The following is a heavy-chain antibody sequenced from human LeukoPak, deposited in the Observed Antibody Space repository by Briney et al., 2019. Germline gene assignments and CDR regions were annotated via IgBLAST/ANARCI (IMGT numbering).Heavy chain of an antibody. CDR2: IYYSGST. D-gene: IGHD3-3*01. CDR3: ASGPSEWLHPPPAYYYYMDV. Sequence: PSQTLSLTCTVSGGSISSGDYYWSWIRQPPGKGLEWIGYIYYSGSTYYNPSLKSRVTISVDTSKNQFSLKLSSVTAADTAVYYCASGPSEWLHPPPAYYYYMDVWGKGTTVTVSS. J-gene: IGHJ6*03. CDR1: GGSISSGDYY. V-gene: IGHV4-30-4*08.